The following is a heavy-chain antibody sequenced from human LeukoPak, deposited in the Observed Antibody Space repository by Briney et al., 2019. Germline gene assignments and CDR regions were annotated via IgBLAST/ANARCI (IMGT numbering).Heavy chain of an antibody. CDR3: ARDSDYGDYYFDY. CDR1: GFTFDDYA. Sequence: GGSLRLSCAASGFTFDDYAMHWVRQAPGKGLEWVSGISWNTGTIGYADSVKGRFTISRDNAKNSLYLQMNSLRAEDTAVYYCARDSDYGDYYFDYWGQGTLVTVSS. J-gene: IGHJ4*02. V-gene: IGHV3-9*01. D-gene: IGHD4-17*01. CDR2: ISWNTGTI.